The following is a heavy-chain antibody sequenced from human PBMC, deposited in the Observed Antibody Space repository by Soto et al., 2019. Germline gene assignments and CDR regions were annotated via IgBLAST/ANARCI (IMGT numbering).Heavy chain of an antibody. D-gene: IGHD3-22*01. CDR3: ARYYDSSGFDP. J-gene: IGHJ5*02. CDR2: IIPIFGTA. CDR1: GGTFSSYA. V-gene: IGHV1-69*13. Sequence: SVKVSCKASGGTFSSYAISWVRQAPGQGLEWMGGIIPIFGTANYAQKFQGRVTITADESTSTAYMELSGLRSEDTAVYYCARYYDSSGFDPWVQGTLVTVSS.